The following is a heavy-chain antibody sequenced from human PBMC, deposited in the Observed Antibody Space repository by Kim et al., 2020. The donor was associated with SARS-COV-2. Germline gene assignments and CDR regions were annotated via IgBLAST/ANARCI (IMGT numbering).Heavy chain of an antibody. V-gene: IGHV4-4*02. J-gene: IGHJ6*02. CDR3: ARKRVWFGELLYGMDV. D-gene: IGHD3-10*01. Sequence: SLKSRVTISVDKSKNQFSLKLSSVTAADTAVYYCARKRVWFGELLYGMDVWGQGTTVTVSS.